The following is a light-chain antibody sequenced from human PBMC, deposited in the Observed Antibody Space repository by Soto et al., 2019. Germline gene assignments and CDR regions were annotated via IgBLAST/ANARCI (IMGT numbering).Light chain of an antibody. CDR3: CSYAGSSTLYV. CDR2: EGS. V-gene: IGLV2-23*01. CDR1: SSDVGSYNL. J-gene: IGLJ1*01. Sequence: QSALTQPASVSGSPGQSITISCTGTSSDVGSYNLVSWYQQHPGKAPKLMIYEGSKRPSAVSNRFSGSKSGNTASLTISGLQAEDEADYYCCSYAGSSTLYVFGTGTKVTVL.